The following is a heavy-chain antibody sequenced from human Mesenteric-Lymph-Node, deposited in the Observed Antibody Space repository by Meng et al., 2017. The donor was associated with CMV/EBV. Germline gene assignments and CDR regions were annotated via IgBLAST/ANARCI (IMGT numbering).Heavy chain of an antibody. Sequence: GESLKISCAASGFTFSSYWMHWVRQAPGKGLVWVSRINSDGSSTSYVDSVKGRFTISRDNAKNTLYLQMNSLRAEDTAVYYCARGGYITIFGVVNLKGGMDVWGQGTTVTVSS. CDR3: ARGGYITIFGVVNLKGGMDV. J-gene: IGHJ6*02. V-gene: IGHV3-74*01. CDR1: GFTFSSYW. D-gene: IGHD3-3*01. CDR2: INSDGSST.